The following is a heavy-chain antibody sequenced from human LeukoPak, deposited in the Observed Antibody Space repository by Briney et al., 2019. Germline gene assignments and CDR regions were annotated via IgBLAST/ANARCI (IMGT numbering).Heavy chain of an antibody. J-gene: IGHJ4*02. Sequence: PSETLSLTCAVYGGSFSGYYWSWIRQPPGKGLEWIGEINHSGSTNYNPSLKSRVTISVDTSKNQFSLKLSSVTAADTAVYYCARHKIVLSGYPYFDYWGQGTLVTVSS. D-gene: IGHD3-22*01. CDR1: GGSFSGYY. CDR3: ARHKIVLSGYPYFDY. CDR2: INHSGST. V-gene: IGHV4-34*01.